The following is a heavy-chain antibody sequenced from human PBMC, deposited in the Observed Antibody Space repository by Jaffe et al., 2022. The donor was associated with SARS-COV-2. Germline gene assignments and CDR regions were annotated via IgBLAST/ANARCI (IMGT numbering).Heavy chain of an antibody. CDR1: GGSISNYF. J-gene: IGHJ2*01. V-gene: IGHV4-59*08. CDR2: IYRSGIT. D-gene: IGHD3-10*01. CDR3: ATQSGPYFSFDL. Sequence: QVQLQESGPGLVKPSETLSLTCTVSGGSISNYFWSWIRQPPGKGLEWIGHIYRSGITKFNPSLTSRVTMSLDTSLSQFSLKLSSVTAADTAVYYCATQSGPYFSFDLWGRGTLVTVSS.